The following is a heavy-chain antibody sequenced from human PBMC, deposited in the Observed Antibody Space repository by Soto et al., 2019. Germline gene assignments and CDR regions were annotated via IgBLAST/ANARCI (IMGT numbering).Heavy chain of an antibody. CDR2: IIPIFGTA. Sequence: QVQLVQSGAEVKKPGSSVKVSCKASGGTFSSYAISWVRQAPGQGLEWMGGIIPIFGTANYAQKFQGRVTITADESTSTAYMELSSLRSEDTAVYYCARDLAGVTNYYYYGMDVWGQGTTVTVSS. V-gene: IGHV1-69*01. J-gene: IGHJ6*02. CDR3: ARDLAGVTNYYYYGMDV. CDR1: GGTFSSYA. D-gene: IGHD3-10*01.